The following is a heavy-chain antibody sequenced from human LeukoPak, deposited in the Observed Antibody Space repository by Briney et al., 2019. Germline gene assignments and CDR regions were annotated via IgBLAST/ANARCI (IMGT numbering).Heavy chain of an antibody. D-gene: IGHD2-15*01. V-gene: IGHV3-30-3*01. CDR2: ISYDGSNK. CDR1: GFTFTNYA. J-gene: IGHJ4*02. CDR3: AREHHPEDIVVVVAATYYFDY. Sequence: GGSLRLSCVASGFTFTNYAISWVRQAPGKGLEWVAVISYDGSNKYYADSVKGRFTISRDNSKNTLYLQMNSLRAEDTAVYYCAREHHPEDIVVVVAATYYFDYWGQETLVTVSS.